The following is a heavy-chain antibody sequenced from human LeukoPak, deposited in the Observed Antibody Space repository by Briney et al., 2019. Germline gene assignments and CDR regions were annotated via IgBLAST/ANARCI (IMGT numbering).Heavy chain of an antibody. CDR1: GYTFTSYD. J-gene: IGHJ6*02. CDR2: MNPNSGNT. Sequence: ASVKVSCKASGYTFTSYDINWVRQATGQGLEWMGWMNPNSGNTGYAQKFQGRVTMTRNISISTAYMELSSLRSEDTAVYYCARVISHNFWSGYLPYYYYGMDVWGQGTTVTVSS. CDR3: ARVISHNFWSGYLPYYYYGMDV. V-gene: IGHV1-8*01. D-gene: IGHD3-3*01.